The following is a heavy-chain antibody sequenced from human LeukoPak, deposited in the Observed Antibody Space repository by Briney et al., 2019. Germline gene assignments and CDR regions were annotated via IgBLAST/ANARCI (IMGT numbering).Heavy chain of an antibody. Sequence: PSETLSLTCTVSRGAITSGGYSWNCIRQPPGKGLEWIGYISDRGPAYYNPSLKSRFTISVDRPKNQFFLTVTSVTAADTAVYFCARSRQASGLLGSWGQGTLVAVSS. CDR2: ISDRGPA. CDR3: ARSRQASGLLGS. D-gene: IGHD3-10*01. CDR1: RGAITSGGYS. V-gene: IGHV4-30-2*01. J-gene: IGHJ5*01.